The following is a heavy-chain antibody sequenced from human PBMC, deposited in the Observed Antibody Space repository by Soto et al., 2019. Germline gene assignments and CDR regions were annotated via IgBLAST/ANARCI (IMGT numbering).Heavy chain of an antibody. D-gene: IGHD5-18*01. CDR1: GLIFNNYA. CDR2: VTASGGGT. J-gene: IGHJ4*02. CDR3: AKALVPALTAKFGY. V-gene: IGHV3-23*01. Sequence: GFLMLSCAASGLIFNNYAMTLVRQARGKGLEWVSTVTASGGGTFYANSVKGRFTISRDNSRNTLHLQMSSLRVEDTALYYCAKALVPALTAKFGYWGQGTLVTVYS.